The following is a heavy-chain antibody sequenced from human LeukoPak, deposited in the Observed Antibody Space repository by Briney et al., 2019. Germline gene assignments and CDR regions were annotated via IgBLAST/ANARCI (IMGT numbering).Heavy chain of an antibody. CDR3: AKTDCSSTSCYYFDY. CDR1: GITFSSYA. CDR2: ISGSGGST. J-gene: IGHJ4*02. D-gene: IGHD2-2*01. Sequence: SGGSLRLSCAASGITFSSYAMSWVRQAPGKGLEWVSAISGSGGSTYYADSVKGRFTISRDNSKNTLYLQMNSLRAEDTAVYYCAKTDCSSTSCYYFDYWGQGTLVTVSS. V-gene: IGHV3-23*01.